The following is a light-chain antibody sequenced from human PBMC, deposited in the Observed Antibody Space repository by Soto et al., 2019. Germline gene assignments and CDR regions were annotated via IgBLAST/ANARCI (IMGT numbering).Light chain of an antibody. V-gene: IGKV3-11*01. J-gene: IGKJ4*01. CDR3: QQRRNWPPLT. CDR2: HAS. CDR1: ESVDIY. Sequence: ETVLTQSPATLSLSPGETATLSCRASESVDIYLAWYQQKPGQAPRLLIYHASNRATGIPARFGGSGSGTDFTLPISSLVPEDSAVYYCQQRRNWPPLTFGGGTRVEI.